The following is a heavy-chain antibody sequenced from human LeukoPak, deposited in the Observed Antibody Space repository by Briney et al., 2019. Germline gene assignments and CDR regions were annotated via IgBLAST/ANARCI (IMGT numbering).Heavy chain of an antibody. Sequence: ASVKVSCKASGYTFTDYYMHWLRQAPRQGLEGMGWMHPNSGGTNYAQKFQGRVTMTRDTAISTAYMDLSSLRSDDTAVYYCARHTTIFGVAIIDIWGQGTMVTVSS. CDR2: MHPNSGGT. D-gene: IGHD3-3*01. CDR1: GYTFTDYY. J-gene: IGHJ3*02. CDR3: ARHTTIFGVAIIDI. V-gene: IGHV1-2*02.